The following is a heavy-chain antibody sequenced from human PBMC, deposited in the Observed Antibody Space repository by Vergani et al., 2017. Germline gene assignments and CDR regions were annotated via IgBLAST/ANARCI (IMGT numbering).Heavy chain of an antibody. D-gene: IGHD3-9*01. Sequence: EVQLVESGGGLVQPGGSLRLSCAASGFTFSSYDMHWVRQATGKGLEWVSAIGTAGDKYYPGSVKGRFTISRENAKNSLYLQMNSLRVEDTGVYYCARARCIETCYMSNWLDSWGQGTLVTVSS. CDR3: ARARCIETCYMSNWLDS. J-gene: IGHJ5*01. V-gene: IGHV3-13*01. CDR1: GFTFSSYD. CDR2: IGTAGDK.